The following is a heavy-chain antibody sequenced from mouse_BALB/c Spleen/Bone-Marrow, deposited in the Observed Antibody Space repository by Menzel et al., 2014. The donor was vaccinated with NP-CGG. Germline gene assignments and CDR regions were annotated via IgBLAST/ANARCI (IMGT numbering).Heavy chain of an antibody. CDR2: IIPSRGYS. CDR1: GYTLTRHT. V-gene: IGHV1-4*02. CDR3: ARRGDLFFAY. J-gene: IGHJ3*01. Sequence: QGQPKQSAAELARAGASGKMSSKASGYTLTRHTMHWVKQRPGQGLEWIGYIIPSRGYSEYNQKVKDKTTLTGEKSSSTAFMQLSSVTSEDYAVYYCARRGDLFFAYWGQGTLVTVSA. D-gene: IGHD3-3*01.